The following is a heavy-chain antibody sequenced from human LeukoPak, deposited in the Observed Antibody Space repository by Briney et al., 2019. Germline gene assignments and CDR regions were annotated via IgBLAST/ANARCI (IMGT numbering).Heavy chain of an antibody. Sequence: PGGSLRLSCAASGFTFSSYGMHWVRQAPGKGLVWVAFIRYDGSNKYYADSVKGRFTISRDNSKNTLYLQMNSLRAEDTAVYHCAKDLLRLRLSNFDYWGQGTLVTVSS. D-gene: IGHD4-17*01. V-gene: IGHV3-30*02. CDR3: AKDLLRLRLSNFDY. CDR2: IRYDGSNK. J-gene: IGHJ4*02. CDR1: GFTFSSYG.